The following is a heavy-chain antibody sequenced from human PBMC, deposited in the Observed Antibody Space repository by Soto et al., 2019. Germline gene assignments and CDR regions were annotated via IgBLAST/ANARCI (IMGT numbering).Heavy chain of an antibody. V-gene: IGHV3-30-3*01. D-gene: IGHD3-3*01. CDR1: GFTFSSYA. J-gene: IGHJ6*02. CDR2: ISYDGSNK. Sequence: GGSLRLSCAASGFTFSSYAMHWVRQAPGKGLEWVAVISYDGSNKYYADSVKGRFTISRDNSKNTLYLQMNSLRAEDTAVYYCARGFPFGVVITLYYYYGMDVWGQGTTVTVSS. CDR3: ARGFPFGVVITLYYYYGMDV.